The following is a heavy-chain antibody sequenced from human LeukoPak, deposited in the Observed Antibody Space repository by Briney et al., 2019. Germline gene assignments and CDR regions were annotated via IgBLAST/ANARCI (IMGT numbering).Heavy chain of an antibody. V-gene: IGHV1-69*04. Sequence: SVKVSCKASGGTFSSYAISWVRQAPGQGLEWMSTIIPIFAKANYAQKFQGRVTITADKSTSTAYMQLNSLRSEDTAVYYCATIVGATNEGFDPWGQGTLVTVSS. CDR1: GGTFSSYA. CDR3: ATIVGATNEGFDP. D-gene: IGHD1-26*01. CDR2: IIPIFAKA. J-gene: IGHJ5*02.